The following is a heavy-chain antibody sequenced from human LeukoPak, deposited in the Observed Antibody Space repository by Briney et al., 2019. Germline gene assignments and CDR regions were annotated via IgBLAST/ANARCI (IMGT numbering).Heavy chain of an antibody. CDR3: ARGLPVLRFLEWLLPTRFDP. CDR1: GGSISNDGYS. D-gene: IGHD3-3*01. V-gene: IGHV4-30-2*01. CDR2: IYHSGGT. Sequence: SQTLSLTCAVSGGSISNDGYSWGWIRQPPGKGLEWIGYIYHSGGTHYNPSLESRVTMSVDRSKNQFSLKLNSVAAADTAVYYCARGLPVLRFLEWLLPTRFDPWGQGTLVTVSS. J-gene: IGHJ5*02.